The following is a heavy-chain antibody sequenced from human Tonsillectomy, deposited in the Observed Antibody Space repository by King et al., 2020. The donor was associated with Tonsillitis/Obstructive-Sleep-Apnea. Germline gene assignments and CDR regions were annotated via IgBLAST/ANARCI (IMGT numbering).Heavy chain of an antibody. D-gene: IGHD5-12*01. CDR1: GGTFNTYA. Sequence: VQLVESGAEVKKPGSSVKVSCNASGGTFNTYAVSWVRQAPGQGLEWMGSIIPILGKPTYAQNFQDRVTMTADTSTTTAYMELSSLRSEDTAIYYCAGENIGLVAHDYWGQGTLVTVSS. CDR2: IIPILGKP. V-gene: IGHV1-69*09. J-gene: IGHJ4*02. CDR3: AGENIGLVAHDY.